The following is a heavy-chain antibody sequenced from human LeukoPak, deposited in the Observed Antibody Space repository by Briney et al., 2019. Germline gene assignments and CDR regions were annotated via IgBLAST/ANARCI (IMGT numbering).Heavy chain of an antibody. V-gene: IGHV3-23*01. J-gene: IGHJ4*02. CDR1: GFTFSSYG. CDR2: ISGSGGST. Sequence: PGGSLRLSCAASGFTFSSYGMSWVRQAPGKGLEWVSAISGSGGSTYYADSVKGRFTISRDNSKNTLYLQMNSLRAEDTAVYYCARDGAPGRYFDWLPADYWGQGTLVTVSS. D-gene: IGHD3-9*01. CDR3: ARDGAPGRYFDWLPADY.